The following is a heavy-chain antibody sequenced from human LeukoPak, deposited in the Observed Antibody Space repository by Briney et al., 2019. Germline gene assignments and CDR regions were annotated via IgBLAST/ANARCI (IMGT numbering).Heavy chain of an antibody. CDR3: ARNWFDP. CDR2: IYSGGSA. V-gene: IGHV3-53*05. Sequence: GGSLRLSCAASGFTVSSDYMSWVRQAPGKGLEWVSVIYSGGSAYYADSVKGRFTISRDKSKNTVYLQMNSLRFEDTAMYYCARNWFDPWGQGTLVTVSS. J-gene: IGHJ5*02. CDR1: GFTVSSDY.